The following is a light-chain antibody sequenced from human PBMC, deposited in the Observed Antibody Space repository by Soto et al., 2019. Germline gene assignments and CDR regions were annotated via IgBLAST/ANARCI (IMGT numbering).Light chain of an antibody. CDR1: QSVSSN. J-gene: IGKJ3*01. V-gene: IGKV3-15*01. CDR2: GAS. CDR3: QQYNNWPFT. Sequence: EIVMTQSPATLSVSPGERATLSCRASQSVSSNLAWYQQKPGQAPRLLIYGASTRATGIPARFSGSGSGTEFNLTISSLQSENFADYYCQQYNNWPFTFGTGTKVDI.